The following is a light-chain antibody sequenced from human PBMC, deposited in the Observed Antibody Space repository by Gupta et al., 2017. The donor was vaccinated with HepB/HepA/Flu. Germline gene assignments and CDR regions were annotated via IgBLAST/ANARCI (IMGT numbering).Light chain of an antibody. J-gene: IGKJ2*01. CDR2: GAS. V-gene: IGKV3-20*01. CDR1: QSVSSSY. Sequence: EIVLTQSPGTLSLSPGESATLSCRASQSVSSSYLAWYQQKPGQAPRLLIYGASSRATGIPDRFSGSGSGTDFTLTISRLEPEDFAVYYCHHYGTSPPYPFGQGTKLEIK. CDR3: HHYGTSPPYP.